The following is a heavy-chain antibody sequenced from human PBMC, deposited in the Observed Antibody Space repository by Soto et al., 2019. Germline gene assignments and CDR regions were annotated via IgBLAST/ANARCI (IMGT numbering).Heavy chain of an antibody. Sequence: QVQLQQWGAGPLRPLETLSLTCGVSGGSFSGYYWAWIRQSPGKGLEWIGEINDRGSINYNPSLKSRVSISGAPSKNHYSLNLRSVTAADTAVYYCARESRDILTGPPWVWYFDLWGRGTLVTVSS. CDR3: ARESRDILTGPPWVWYFDL. CDR1: GGSFSGYY. CDR2: INDRGSI. J-gene: IGHJ2*01. V-gene: IGHV4-34*01. D-gene: IGHD3-9*01.